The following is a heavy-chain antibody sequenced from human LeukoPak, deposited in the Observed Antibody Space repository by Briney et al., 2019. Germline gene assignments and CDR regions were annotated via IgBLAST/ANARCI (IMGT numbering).Heavy chain of an antibody. D-gene: IGHD1-26*01. V-gene: IGHV3-23*01. CDR1: GFTFSSYA. CDR3: AKDTLVGSTDY. Sequence: GGSLRLSCAASGFTFSSYAMSWVRQAPGKGLVWVSTISGSGGSSYYADSVKGRFTISRDNSRNTVYLQMNSLRAEDTAVYYCAKDTLVGSTDYWGQGTLVTVSS. CDR2: ISGSGGSS. J-gene: IGHJ4*02.